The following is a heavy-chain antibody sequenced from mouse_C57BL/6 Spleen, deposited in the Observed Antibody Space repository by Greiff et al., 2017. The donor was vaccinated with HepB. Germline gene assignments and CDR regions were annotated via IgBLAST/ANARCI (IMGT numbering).Heavy chain of an antibody. Sequence: VQLQQSGVELVKPGASVKLSCKASGYIFTEYTIHWVKQRSGQGLEWIGWFYPGSGSIKYNEKFKDKATLTADKPYSTVYMELIRLTSEESAVYFCTSPGSLYSMDYWVQGTTLTVSS. CDR1: GYIFTEYT. D-gene: IGHD2-5*01. CDR3: TSPGSLYSMDY. V-gene: IGHV1-62-2*01. CDR2: FYPGSGSI. J-gene: IGHJ2*01.